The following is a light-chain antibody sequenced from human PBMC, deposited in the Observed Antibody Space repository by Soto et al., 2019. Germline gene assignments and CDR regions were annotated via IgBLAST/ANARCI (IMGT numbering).Light chain of an antibody. Sequence: IVLTQSPDTLSVSPGERATLSCKASQSVNNNLAWYQQKPGQAPRLLIYAASTRATGVPDRFSGSGSGTEFALTISSLKSEDFAVYYCQQYNNWPPNYTFGQGTKLQI. CDR1: QSVNNN. CDR2: AAS. J-gene: IGKJ2*01. V-gene: IGKV3-15*01. CDR3: QQYNNWPPNYT.